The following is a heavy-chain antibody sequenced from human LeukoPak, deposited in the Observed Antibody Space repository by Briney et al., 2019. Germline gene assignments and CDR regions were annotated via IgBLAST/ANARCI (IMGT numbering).Heavy chain of an antibody. D-gene: IGHD2-15*01. Sequence: SETLSLTCTVSGGSISSYYWSWTRQPPGKGLEWIGNIYDRGSTKYNPSLKSRVTISVDTSKKQFSLKVNSVTAADTAVYYCARALALPPGVVVGAPHYFDPWGQGTLVTVSS. CDR1: GGSISSYY. CDR2: IYDRGST. J-gene: IGHJ5*02. CDR3: ARALALPPGVVVGAPHYFDP. V-gene: IGHV4-59*12.